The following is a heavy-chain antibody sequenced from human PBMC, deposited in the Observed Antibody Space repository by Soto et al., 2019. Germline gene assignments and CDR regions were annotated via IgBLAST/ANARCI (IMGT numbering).Heavy chain of an antibody. V-gene: IGHV4-30-4*01. CDR3: ATRGGVTSLGDY. CDR1: GGSINSGDSY. CDR2: IYSSGTA. J-gene: IGHJ4*02. D-gene: IGHD5-18*01. Sequence: QVQLQESGPGLVKPSQTLSLTCTVSGGSINSGDSYWSWIRQPPGKGLEWIGYIYSSGTAYYNPSLKSRVTLSIDTSKNQFSLKLSSVTAADTAVYYCATRGGVTSLGDYWGQGTLVTFSS.